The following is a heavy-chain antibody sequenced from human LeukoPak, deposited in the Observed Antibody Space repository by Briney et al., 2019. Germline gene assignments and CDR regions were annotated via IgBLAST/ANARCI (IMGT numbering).Heavy chain of an antibody. V-gene: IGHV6-1*01. D-gene: IGHD1-14*01. CDR3: VRRGRAFDI. CDR1: GDSVSMNSAA. CDR2: TYYRSKWYN. Sequence: SQTLSLTCAISGDSVSMNSAAWSWIRQSPSRGLEWLGRTYYRSKWYNDYAISVKSRITVNPDTSKNQFSLQLNSVTPEDTAVYYCVRRGRAFDICGQGTMVTVSS. J-gene: IGHJ3*02.